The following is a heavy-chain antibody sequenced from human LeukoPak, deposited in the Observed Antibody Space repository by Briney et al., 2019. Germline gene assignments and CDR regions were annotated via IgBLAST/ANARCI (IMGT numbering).Heavy chain of an antibody. Sequence: GGSLRLSCAASGFTFSSYTMSWVRQAPGKGLEWVSTITTSDGNTYYADSVKGRFTVSRDNSKNTLFLQMNSLRAEDTAVYYCAKDGGLWVSAHWGDSWGRGTLVTVTS. CDR2: ITTSDGNT. J-gene: IGHJ4*02. D-gene: IGHD7-27*01. CDR1: GFTFSSYT. V-gene: IGHV3-23*01. CDR3: AKDGGLWVSAHWGDS.